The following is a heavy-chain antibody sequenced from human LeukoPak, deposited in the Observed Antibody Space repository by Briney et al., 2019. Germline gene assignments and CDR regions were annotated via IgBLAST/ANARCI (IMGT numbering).Heavy chain of an antibody. CDR2: IYYSGST. V-gene: IGHV4-39*01. J-gene: IGHJ4*02. CDR3: ARDRSTTVTTYLDY. D-gene: IGHD4-17*01. CDR1: DGSISSSSYY. Sequence: SETLSLTCTVSDGSISSSSYYWGWIRQPPGKGVECIGSIYYSGSTYYNPSHKSRVNIHVDTSKNQYSLKLSSVTAADTAVYYCARDRSTTVTTYLDYWGQGTLVTVSS.